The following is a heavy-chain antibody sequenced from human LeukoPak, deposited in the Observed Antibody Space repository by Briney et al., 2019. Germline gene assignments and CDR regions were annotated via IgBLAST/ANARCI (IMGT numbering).Heavy chain of an antibody. CDR1: GYIFTNNA. V-gene: IGHV7-4-1*02. Sequence: GASVKVSCKASGYIFTNNAMNWVRQAPGQGLEWMGWINTNTKNPTYVQGFTGRLVFSLDNSVSTAYLQISRLKAEDTAVYYCASIRAPRSFGQRESDYWGQGTLVTVSS. J-gene: IGHJ4*02. D-gene: IGHD3-3*02. CDR3: ASIRAPRSFGQRESDY. CDR2: INTNTKNP.